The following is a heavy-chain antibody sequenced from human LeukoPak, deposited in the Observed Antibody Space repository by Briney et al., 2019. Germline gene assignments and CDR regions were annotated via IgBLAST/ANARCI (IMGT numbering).Heavy chain of an antibody. CDR1: GFTFSSYS. CDR2: ISCSSSYI. D-gene: IGHD3-10*01. Sequence: GGSLRLSCAASGFTFSSYSMNWVRQAPGKGLEWVSSISCSSSYIYYADSVKGRFTISRDNAKNSLYLQMNSLRAEDTAVYYCARDRRPPGSYSYWGQGTLVTVSS. J-gene: IGHJ4*02. CDR3: ARDRRPPGSYSY. V-gene: IGHV3-21*01.